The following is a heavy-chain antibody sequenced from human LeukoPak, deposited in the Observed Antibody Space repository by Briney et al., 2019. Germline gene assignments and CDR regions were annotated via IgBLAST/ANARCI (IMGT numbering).Heavy chain of an antibody. CDR1: GGSISSSTYF. CDR2: IYYSGST. V-gene: IGHV4-39*07. D-gene: IGHD5-24*01. CDR3: ARESLTWLQSRTSWFDP. J-gene: IGHJ5*02. Sequence: SETLALTCTVSGGSISSSTYFWGWIRQPPGKGLEWIGTIYYSGSTYYNPSLKSRVTISVDSSKNQFSLRLSSVTAADTAVYYCARESLTWLQSRTSWFDPWGQGTLVTVSS.